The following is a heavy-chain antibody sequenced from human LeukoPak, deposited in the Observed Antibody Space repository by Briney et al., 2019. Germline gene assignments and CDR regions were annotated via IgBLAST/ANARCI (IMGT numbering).Heavy chain of an antibody. CDR2: IRWKSGSL. V-gene: IGHV3-9*01. CDR1: GFTFDDYA. Sequence: PGGSLRLSCAASGFTFDDYAMHWVRQAPGEGLEWVSGIRWKSGSLGYADSVKGRFTISRDNAKKSLYLQMNSLRAEDTAVYYCAREVTIWYLGRLDPWGQGTLVTVSS. D-gene: IGHD6-13*01. CDR3: AREVTIWYLGRLDP. J-gene: IGHJ5*02.